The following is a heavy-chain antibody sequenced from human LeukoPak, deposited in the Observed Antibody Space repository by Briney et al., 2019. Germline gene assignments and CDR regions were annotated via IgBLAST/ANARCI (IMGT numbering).Heavy chain of an antibody. D-gene: IGHD2-2*01. V-gene: IGHV1-18*01. CDR3: ARDVVPAAMYSSYGLDY. CDR2: ISAYNGNT. J-gene: IGHJ4*02. Sequence: ASVKVPCTASGYTFTSYGISWVRQAPGQGLEWMGWISAYNGNTNYAQKLQGRVTMTTDTSTSTAYMELRSLRSDDTAVYYCARDVVPAAMYSSYGLDYWGQGTLVTVSS. CDR1: GYTFTSYG.